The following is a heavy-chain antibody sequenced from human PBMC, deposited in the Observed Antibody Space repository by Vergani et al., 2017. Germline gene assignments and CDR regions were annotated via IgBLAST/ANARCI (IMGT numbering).Heavy chain of an antibody. CDR3: ARAHNWNYVGIFDY. Sequence: VQLVESGGGLVQPGGSLRLSCAGSGFTLSSHAMHWVRQAPGKGLEWVAFIWYDGSKEYYADSVKGRFTISRDNSKNTLYLQMNNLRAEDTAVYYCARAHNWNYVGIFDYWGQGTLVTVSS. D-gene: IGHD1-7*01. J-gene: IGHJ4*02. V-gene: IGHV3-30*02. CDR1: GFTLSSHA. CDR2: IWYDGSKE.